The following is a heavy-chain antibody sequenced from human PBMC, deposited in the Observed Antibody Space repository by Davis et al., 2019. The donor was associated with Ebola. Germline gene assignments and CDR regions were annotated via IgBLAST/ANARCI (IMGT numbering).Heavy chain of an antibody. V-gene: IGHV4-59*04. CDR3: AGDSRARLDYYYYMDV. CDR1: GGSISSYY. D-gene: IGHD6-13*01. J-gene: IGHJ6*03. CDR2: IYHSGST. Sequence: PSETLSLTCTVSGGSISSYYWSWIRQPPGKGLEWIGYIYHSGSTYYNPSLKSRVTISVDRSKNQFSLKLSSVTAADTAVYYCAGDSRARLDYYYYMDVWGKGTTVTVSS.